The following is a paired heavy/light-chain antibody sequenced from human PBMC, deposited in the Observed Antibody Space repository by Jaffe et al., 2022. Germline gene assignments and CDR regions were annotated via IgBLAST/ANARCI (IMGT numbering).Light chain of an antibody. J-gene: IGKJ3*01. Sequence: DIQMTQSPSSLSASVGDRVTITCRASQSISSYLNWYQQKPGKAPKLLIYAASSLQSGVPSRFSGSGSGTDFTLTISSLQPEDFATYYCQQSYSTPTFGPGTKVDIK. CDR1: QSISSY. V-gene: IGKV1-39*01. CDR2: AAS. CDR3: QQSYSTPT.
Heavy chain of an antibody. V-gene: IGHV4-4*02. CDR2: IYHSGST. D-gene: IGHD3-10*01. CDR1: GGSISSSNW. Sequence: QVQLQESGPGLVKPSGTLSLTCAVSGGSISSSNWWSWIRQPPGKGLEWIGEIYHSGSTNYNPSLKSRVTISVDKSKNQFSLKLSSVTAADTAVYYCARRHGSGSYFFRGYFDYWGQGTLVTVSS. CDR3: ARRHGSGSYFFRGYFDY. J-gene: IGHJ4*02.